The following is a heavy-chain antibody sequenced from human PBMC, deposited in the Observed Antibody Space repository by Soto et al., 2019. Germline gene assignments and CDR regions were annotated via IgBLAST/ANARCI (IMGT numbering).Heavy chain of an antibody. V-gene: IGHV4-59*01. CDR3: ARRNYLRDFWGGYHDAFDI. Sequence: PSETLSLTCTVSGGSISSYYWSWIRQPPGKGLEWIGYIYYSGSTNYNPSLKSRVTISVDTSKNQFSLKLSSVTAADTAVYYCARRNYLRDFWGGYHDAFDIWGQGTMVTVSS. J-gene: IGHJ3*02. CDR2: IYYSGST. D-gene: IGHD3-3*01. CDR1: GGSISSYY.